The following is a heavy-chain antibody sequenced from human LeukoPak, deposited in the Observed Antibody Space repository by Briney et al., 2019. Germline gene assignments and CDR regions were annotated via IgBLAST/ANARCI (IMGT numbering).Heavy chain of an antibody. D-gene: IGHD1-26*01. CDR3: ARYLNSGPEDF. V-gene: IGHV3-7*01. Sequence: PGGSLRLSCAATGFTFSNYWMSWFRQAPGKGLEWVANIKYDGREKQYVDSVKGRFTISRDNAKNSLFLQMNSLRAEDTAVYYCARYLNSGPEDFWGQGTLATVSS. J-gene: IGHJ4*02. CDR1: GFTFSNYW. CDR2: IKYDGREK.